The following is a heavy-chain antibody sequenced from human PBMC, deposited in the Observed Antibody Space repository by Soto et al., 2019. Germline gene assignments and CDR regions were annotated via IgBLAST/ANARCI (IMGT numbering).Heavy chain of an antibody. J-gene: IGHJ4*02. Sequence: SETLSLTCTVSGGSISSGDYYWSWIRQPPGKGLEWIGYIYYSGSTYYNPSLKSRVTISVDTSKNQFSLKLSSVTAADTAVYYCARGGDIVLVPAAYFDYWGQGTLVTVSS. D-gene: IGHD2-2*01. CDR3: ARGGDIVLVPAAYFDY. V-gene: IGHV4-30-4*01. CDR2: IYYSGST. CDR1: GGSISSGDYY.